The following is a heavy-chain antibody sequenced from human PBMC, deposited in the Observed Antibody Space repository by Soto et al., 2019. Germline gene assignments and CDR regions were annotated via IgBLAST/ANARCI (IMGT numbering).Heavy chain of an antibody. CDR2: IYTGGST. CDR1: GFTVSSNY. V-gene: IGHV3-66*01. D-gene: IGHD3-22*01. Sequence: GGSLRLSCAASGFTVSSNYMSWVRQVPGKGLEWISVIYTGGSTYYADSVKGRFNISRDNSKNTLYLQMNSLRADDTAVYYCARDPDSSGRSGADYWGQGTLVTVSS. CDR3: ARDPDSSGRSGADY. J-gene: IGHJ4*02.